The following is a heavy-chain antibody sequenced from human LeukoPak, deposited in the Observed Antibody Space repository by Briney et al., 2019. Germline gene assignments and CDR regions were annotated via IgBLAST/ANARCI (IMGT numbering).Heavy chain of an antibody. CDR1: GGSFSDYY. D-gene: IGHD3-22*01. CDR3: AKSNGYGLIDI. Sequence: PSETLSLTCAVYGGSFSDYYWNWIRQPPGKGLEWIGEINHSGSTNYNTSLKSRVTISVDTSKNQFSLKLNSVTAADTAVYYCAKSNGYGLIDIWGQGTMVTVSS. J-gene: IGHJ3*02. CDR2: INHSGST. V-gene: IGHV4-34*01.